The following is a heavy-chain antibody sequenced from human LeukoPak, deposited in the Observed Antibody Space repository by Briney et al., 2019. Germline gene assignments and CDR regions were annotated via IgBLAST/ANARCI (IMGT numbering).Heavy chain of an antibody. Sequence: GGSLRLSCAASGFTFSSYAMSWVRQAPGKGLEWVSAISGSGGSTYYADSVKGRFTISRDNSKNTLYLQMNSLRAEDTAVYYCAKSPITMIVVVDYNWFDPWGQGTLVIVSS. D-gene: IGHD3-22*01. CDR3: AKSPITMIVVVDYNWFDP. CDR2: ISGSGGST. V-gene: IGHV3-23*01. J-gene: IGHJ5*02. CDR1: GFTFSSYA.